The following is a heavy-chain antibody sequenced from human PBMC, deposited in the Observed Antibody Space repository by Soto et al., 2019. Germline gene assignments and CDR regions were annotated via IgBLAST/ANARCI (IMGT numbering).Heavy chain of an antibody. Sequence: QLQLQESGSGLVKPSQTLSLTCAVSGGSISSGGYYWSWIRQQPGKGLEWIGYIYHSGSTYYNPSLKSRVTISVDRSKNQFSLKLSSVTASDTALDYSARESSSGVDYWGQGTLGTGSS. V-gene: IGHV4-30-2*01. CDR2: IYHSGST. CDR3: ARESSSGVDY. J-gene: IGHJ4*02. D-gene: IGHD6-19*01. CDR1: GGSISSGGYY.